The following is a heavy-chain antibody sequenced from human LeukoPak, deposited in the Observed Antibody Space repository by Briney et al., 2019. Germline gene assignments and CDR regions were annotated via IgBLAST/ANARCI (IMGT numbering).Heavy chain of an antibody. D-gene: IGHD3-10*01. J-gene: IGHJ3*02. V-gene: IGHV1-69*13. CDR2: IIPIFGTA. Sequence: PTASVKVSCKASGGTFSSYAISWVRQAPGQGLEWMGGIIPIFGTANYAQKFQGRVTITADESTSTAYMELSSLRSVDTAVYYCARDAWFGEPPRDAFDIWGQGTMVTVSS. CDR1: GGTFSSYA. CDR3: ARDAWFGEPPRDAFDI.